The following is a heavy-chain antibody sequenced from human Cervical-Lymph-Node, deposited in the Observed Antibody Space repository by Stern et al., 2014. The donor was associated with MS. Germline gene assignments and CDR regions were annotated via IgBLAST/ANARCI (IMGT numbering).Heavy chain of an antibody. J-gene: IGHJ6*02. Sequence: QVQLVQSGAEVKKPGSSVKVSCKGPGGSFSSYAISWVRQAPGQGLEWVGGVIPLSGKTSYAPKFQGRVTITADESTTSAYMELSRLKSDDTAVYYCARDSGSTTWDYYYGMDVWGQGTTVTVSS. V-gene: IGHV1-69*01. CDR1: GGSFSSYA. CDR2: VIPLSGKT. D-gene: IGHD3-10*01. CDR3: ARDSGSTTWDYYYGMDV.